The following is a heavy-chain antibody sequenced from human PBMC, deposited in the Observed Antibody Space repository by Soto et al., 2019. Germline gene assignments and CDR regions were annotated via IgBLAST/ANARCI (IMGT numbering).Heavy chain of an antibody. CDR3: ARDDTMIVVGNPLGFDI. CDR1: GYTLTPYH. Sequence: ASVKVSCQASGYTLTPYHIHWVRQAPGQGLEWMGIINPSGGSTSYAQKFQGRVTMTRDTSTSTVYMELSSLRSEDTAVYYCARDDTMIVVGNPLGFDIWGQGTMVTVSS. V-gene: IGHV1-46*01. J-gene: IGHJ3*02. D-gene: IGHD3-22*01. CDR2: INPSGGST.